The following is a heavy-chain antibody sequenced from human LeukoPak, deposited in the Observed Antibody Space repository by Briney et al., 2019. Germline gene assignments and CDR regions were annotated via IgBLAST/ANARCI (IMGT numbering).Heavy chain of an antibody. D-gene: IGHD4-23*01. CDR3: ARHSLRSTVVMFIDY. CDR1: GYSFTSYW. J-gene: IGHJ4*02. V-gene: IGHV5-51*01. Sequence: GESLKISCKGSGYSFTSYWIGWVRQMPGKGLEWMGIIYPGDSDTRYSPSFQGRVTISADKSISTAYLQWSSLKASDTAMYYCARHSLRSTVVMFIDYWGQGTLVTVSS. CDR2: IYPGDSDT.